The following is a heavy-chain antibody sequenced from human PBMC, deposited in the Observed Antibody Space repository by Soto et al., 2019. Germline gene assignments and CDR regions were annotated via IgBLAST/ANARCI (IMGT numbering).Heavy chain of an antibody. CDR1: GFTVSSNY. D-gene: IGHD6-6*01. CDR2: IYSGGST. CDR3: ARDSPHSYYFDD. Sequence: GGSLRLSCAASGFTVSSNYMSWVRQAPGKGLEWVSVIYSGGSTYYADSVKGRFTISRDNSKNTLYLQMNSLRAEDTAVYYCARDSPHSYYFDDWGQGTLVTVSS. V-gene: IGHV3-66*01. J-gene: IGHJ4*02.